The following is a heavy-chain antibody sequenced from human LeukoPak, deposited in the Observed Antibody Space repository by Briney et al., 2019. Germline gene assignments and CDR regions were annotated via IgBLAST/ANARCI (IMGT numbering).Heavy chain of an antibody. J-gene: IGHJ4*02. CDR1: GFTFSNYW. CDR2: TRNKANSYTT. CDR3: ARGTNAYYYDSSGYYFDY. Sequence: GGSLRLSCAASGFTFSNYWMGWVRQAPGKGLEWVGRTRNKANSYTTEYAASVKGRFTISRDDSKNSLYLQMNSLKTEDTAVYYCARGTNAYYYDSSGYYFDYWGQGTLVTVSS. D-gene: IGHD3-22*01. V-gene: IGHV3-72*01.